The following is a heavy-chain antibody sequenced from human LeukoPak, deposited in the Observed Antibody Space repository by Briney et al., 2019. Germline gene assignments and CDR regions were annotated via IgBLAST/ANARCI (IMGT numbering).Heavy chain of an antibody. D-gene: IGHD3-22*01. CDR1: GGSFSGYY. J-gene: IGHJ4*02. Sequence: SETLSLTCAVYGGSFSGYYWSWIRQPPGKGLEWIGEINHSGSTNYNPSLKSRVTISVDTSKNQFSLKLSSVTAADTAVYYCASKVRIYYYGSSGYYNYWGQGTLVTVSS. CDR2: INHSGST. CDR3: ASKVRIYYYGSSGYYNY. V-gene: IGHV4-34*01.